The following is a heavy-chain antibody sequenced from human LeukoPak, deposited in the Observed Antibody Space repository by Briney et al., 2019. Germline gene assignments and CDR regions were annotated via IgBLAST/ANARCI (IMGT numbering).Heavy chain of an antibody. CDR1: GGSISSYY. Sequence: PSETLSLTCTVSGGSISSYYWSWIRQPPGKGLEWIGYIYFSGSTNYNPSLKSRVTISVDTSRNQFSLQLSSVTAADTAVYYCARTSHPHGSSWLFDYWRQGTLVTVSS. J-gene: IGHJ4*02. V-gene: IGHV4-59*01. D-gene: IGHD6-13*01. CDR3: ARTSHPHGSSWLFDY. CDR2: IYFSGST.